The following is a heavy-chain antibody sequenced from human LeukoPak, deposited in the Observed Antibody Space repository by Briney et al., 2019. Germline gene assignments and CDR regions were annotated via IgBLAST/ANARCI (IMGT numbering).Heavy chain of an antibody. V-gene: IGHV4-61*02. CDR1: GGSISSGSYY. CDR2: IYTSGST. CDR3: ARDKRVAVAGTYTYYYYMDV. J-gene: IGHJ6*03. Sequence: SETLSLTCTVSGGSISSGSYYWSWIRQPAGKGLEWIGRIYTSGSTNYNPSLKSRVTISVDTSKNQFSLKLSSVTAADTAVYYCARDKRVAVAGTYTYYYYMDVWGNGTTVTISS. D-gene: IGHD6-19*01.